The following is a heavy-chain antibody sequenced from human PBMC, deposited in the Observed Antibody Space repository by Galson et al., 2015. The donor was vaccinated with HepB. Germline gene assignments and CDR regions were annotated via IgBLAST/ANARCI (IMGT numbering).Heavy chain of an antibody. CDR3: ARGPWFGELTGILVLQH. CDR1: GYTFTSYG. CDR2: INPYNGGI. Sequence: SVKVSCKASGYTFTSYGITWVRQAPGQGLEWVGWINPYNGGINYAQKFQGRVTMTTDTSKAYMELRSLRSDDTAVYYCARGPWFGELTGILVLQHWGQGTLVTVSS. J-gene: IGHJ1*01. D-gene: IGHD3-10*01. V-gene: IGHV1-18*04.